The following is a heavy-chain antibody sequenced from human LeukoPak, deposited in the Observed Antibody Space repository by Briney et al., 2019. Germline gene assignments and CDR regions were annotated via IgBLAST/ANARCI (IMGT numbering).Heavy chain of an antibody. CDR2: FNGAGSST. CDR3: ARDLFFSDAGYSSGWRAEYFHH. V-gene: IGHV3-74*01. Sequence: GGSLRLSWAASGXTFSSHWVHWVRHAPGKGLVWVSRFNGAGSSTSYADSVKGRFTVSRDNAKNTLNLQMNSLRAEDTAVYYCARDLFFSDAGYSSGWRAEYFHHWGQGTLVTVSS. J-gene: IGHJ1*01. CDR1: GXTFSSHW. D-gene: IGHD6-19*01.